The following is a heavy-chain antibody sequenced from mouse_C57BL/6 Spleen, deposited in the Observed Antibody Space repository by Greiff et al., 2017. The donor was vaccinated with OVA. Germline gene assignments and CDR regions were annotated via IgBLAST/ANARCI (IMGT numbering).Heavy chain of an antibody. J-gene: IGHJ4*01. Sequence: QVQLQQPGAELVRPGSSVKLSCKASGYTFTSYWMDWVKQRPGQGLEWIGNIYPSDSETHYNQKFKDKATLTVDKSSLTAYMQLSSLTSEDSAVYYCARVGYGLYAMDYWGQGTSVTVSS. CDR2: IYPSDSET. CDR3: ARVGYGLYAMDY. D-gene: IGHD2-10*02. CDR1: GYTFTSYW. V-gene: IGHV1-61*01.